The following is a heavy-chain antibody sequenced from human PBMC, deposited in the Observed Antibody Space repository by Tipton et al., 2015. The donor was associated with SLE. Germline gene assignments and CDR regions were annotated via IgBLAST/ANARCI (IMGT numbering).Heavy chain of an antibody. D-gene: IGHD1-26*01. Sequence: SLRLSCAASGFTFSYYDMHWVRQATGRGLDWVSGIGTAGDTYYRDSVKGRFTISRENAKNSFYLQMNSLRAGDTAVYYCARAPRAILGVSDAFDIWGQGTMVIVSS. J-gene: IGHJ3*02. CDR2: IGTAGDT. CDR3: ARAPRAILGVSDAFDI. CDR1: GFTFSYYD. V-gene: IGHV3-13*01.